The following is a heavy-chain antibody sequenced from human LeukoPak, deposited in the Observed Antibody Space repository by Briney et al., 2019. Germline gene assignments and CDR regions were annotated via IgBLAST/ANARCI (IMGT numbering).Heavy chain of an antibody. Sequence: GGSLRLSCAASGFTFSSYVMSWVRQAPGKGLEWVSAISGSGASTYYADSVKGRFTISRDNSKNTLYLQMNSLRAEDTAVYYCAKDPRIDCSGGSCYYLHYWGQGTLVTVSS. CDR3: AKDPRIDCSGGSCYYLHY. CDR2: ISGSGAST. D-gene: IGHD2-15*01. V-gene: IGHV3-23*01. CDR1: GFTFSSYV. J-gene: IGHJ4*02.